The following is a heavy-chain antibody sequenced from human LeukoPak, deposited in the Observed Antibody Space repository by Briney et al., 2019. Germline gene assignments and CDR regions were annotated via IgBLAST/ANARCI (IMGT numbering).Heavy chain of an antibody. CDR3: ASSTRSSTSCCFDY. J-gene: IGHJ4*02. Sequence: PGGSLRLSCAASGFTFSSYWMHWVRQAPGKGLVWVSRINSDGSSTSYADSVKGRFTISRDNAKNTLYLQVNSLRAEDTAVYYCASSTRSSTSCCFDYWGQGTLVTVSS. CDR1: GFTFSSYW. CDR2: INSDGSST. V-gene: IGHV3-74*01. D-gene: IGHD2-2*01.